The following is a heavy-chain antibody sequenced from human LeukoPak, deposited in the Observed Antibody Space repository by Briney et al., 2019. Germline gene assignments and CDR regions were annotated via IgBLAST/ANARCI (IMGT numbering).Heavy chain of an antibody. Sequence: SETLSLTCTVSGGSISSYYWSWIRQPPGKGLEWIGYIYYSGSTNYNPSLKSRVTISVDTPKNQFSLKLSSVTAADTAVYYCARGTRIAVAGSWFDPWGQGTLVTVSS. V-gene: IGHV4-59*01. CDR2: IYYSGST. CDR3: ARGTRIAVAGSWFDP. J-gene: IGHJ5*02. CDR1: GGSISSYY. D-gene: IGHD6-19*01.